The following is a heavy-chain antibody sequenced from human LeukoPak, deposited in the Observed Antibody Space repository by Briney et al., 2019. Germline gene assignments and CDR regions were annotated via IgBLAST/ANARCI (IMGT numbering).Heavy chain of an antibody. CDR2: IWFDGSSK. Sequence: GGSLRLSCAASGFTFSSYGMHWVRQAPDKGLEWVAFIWFDGSSKYYADSVKGRFTISRDNSKNTLYLQMNSLRAEDTAVYYCANYYYDTSGYKNWGQGTLVTVSS. D-gene: IGHD3-22*01. V-gene: IGHV3-33*03. CDR3: ANYYYDTSGYKN. J-gene: IGHJ4*02. CDR1: GFTFSSYG.